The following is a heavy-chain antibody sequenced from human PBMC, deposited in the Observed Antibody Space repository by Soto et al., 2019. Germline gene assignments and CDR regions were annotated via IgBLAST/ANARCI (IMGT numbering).Heavy chain of an antibody. V-gene: IGHV3-43*01. Sequence: GGSLRLSCAASGFTFDDYTMHWVRQAPGKGLEWVSLISWDGGSTYYTDSVKGRFTISRDNSKNSLYLQMNSLRTEDTALYYCAKGPYCSSTSCYGCYYYYGMDVWGQGTTVTVSS. CDR2: ISWDGGST. J-gene: IGHJ6*02. CDR3: AKGPYCSSTSCYGCYYYYGMDV. D-gene: IGHD2-2*01. CDR1: GFTFDDYT.